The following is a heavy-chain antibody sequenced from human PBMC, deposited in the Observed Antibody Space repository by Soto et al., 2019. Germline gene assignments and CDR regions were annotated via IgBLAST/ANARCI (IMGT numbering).Heavy chain of an antibody. D-gene: IGHD3-10*01. V-gene: IGHV3-48*01. CDR2: ISSSSSTI. CDR1: GFTFSSYS. CDR3: ASDRGGLKIPNWFDP. J-gene: IGHJ5*02. Sequence: EVQLVESGGGLVQPGGSLRLSCAASGFTFSSYSMNWVRQAPGKGLEWVSYISSSSSTIYYADSVKGRFTISRDNAKNSLYLQMNSLRAEDTAVYYCASDRGGLKIPNWFDPWGQGTLVTVSS.